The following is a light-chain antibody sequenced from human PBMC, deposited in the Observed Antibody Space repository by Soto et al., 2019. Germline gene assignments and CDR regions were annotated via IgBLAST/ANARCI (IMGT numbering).Light chain of an antibody. CDR2: EVS. J-gene: IGLJ1*01. Sequence: QSALTQPGSVSGSPGQSITISCTGTSCDVGGYNYVSWYQQHPGKAPKLMIYEVSNRPSGVSNRFSGSKSGNTASLTISGLQAEDEADYYCSSYISSSTFVFGTGTKVTVL. CDR3: SSYISSSTFV. V-gene: IGLV2-14*01. CDR1: SCDVGGYNY.